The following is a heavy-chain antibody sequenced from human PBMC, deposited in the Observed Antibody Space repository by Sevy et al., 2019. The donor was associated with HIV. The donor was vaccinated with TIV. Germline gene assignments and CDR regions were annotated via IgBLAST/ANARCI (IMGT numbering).Heavy chain of an antibody. D-gene: IGHD2-15*01. CDR1: GFTFSSYE. CDR2: ISSSGSTI. Sequence: LSLTCAASGFTFSSYEMNWVRQAPGKGLEWVSYISSSGSTIYYADSVKGRFTISRDNAKNSLYLQMKSLRAEDTAVYYCARGGLLYYYYYGMDVWGQGTTVTVSS. J-gene: IGHJ6*02. CDR3: ARGGLLYYYYYGMDV. V-gene: IGHV3-48*03.